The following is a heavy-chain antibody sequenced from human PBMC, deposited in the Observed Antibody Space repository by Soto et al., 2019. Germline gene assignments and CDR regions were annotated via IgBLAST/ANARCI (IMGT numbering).Heavy chain of an antibody. J-gene: IGHJ6*02. Sequence: QGQLVQSGAEVKKPGASVKVSCRASGYTFTSYGISWVRQAPGQGLEWMGWISAYNGNTNYAQKLQGRVTMTPDTSTNTAYMELRGLRSDDTAVYYCARDSPPAVVAYYYCGMEVWGQGTTVTVSS. CDR3: ARDSPPAVVAYYYCGMEV. D-gene: IGHD2-15*01. CDR1: GYTFTSYG. V-gene: IGHV1-18*01. CDR2: ISAYNGNT.